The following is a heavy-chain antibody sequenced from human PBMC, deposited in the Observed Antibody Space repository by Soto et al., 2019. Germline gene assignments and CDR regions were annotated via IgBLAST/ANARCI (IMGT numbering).Heavy chain of an antibody. CDR1: GFTFSSYA. D-gene: IGHD6-19*01. V-gene: IGHV3-30-3*01. CDR2: ISYDGSNK. Sequence: GSLRLSCAASGFTFSSYAMHWVRQAPGKGLEWVAVISYDGSNKYYADSVKGRFTISRDNSKKTLYLQMNSLRAEDTAVYYCARVGASGWYSPSYYYYGMDVWGQGTTVTVSS. CDR3: ARVGASGWYSPSYYYYGMDV. J-gene: IGHJ6*02.